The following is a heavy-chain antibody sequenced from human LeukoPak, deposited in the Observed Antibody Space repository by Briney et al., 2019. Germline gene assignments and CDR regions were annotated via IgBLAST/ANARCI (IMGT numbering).Heavy chain of an antibody. D-gene: IGHD2-15*01. V-gene: IGHV1-69*05. CDR2: IIPIFGTA. J-gene: IGHJ4*02. CDR3: AGGTIAATLWT. Sequence: ASVEVSCKASGGTFSSYAISWVRQAPGQGLEWMGGIIPIFGTANYAQKFQGRVTITTDESTSTAYMELSSLRSEDTAVYYCAGGTIAATLWTWGQGTLVTVSS. CDR1: GGTFSSYA.